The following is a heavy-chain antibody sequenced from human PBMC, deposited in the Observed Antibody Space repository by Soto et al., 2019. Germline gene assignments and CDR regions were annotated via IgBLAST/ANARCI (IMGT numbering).Heavy chain of an antibody. CDR1: GYTFISYG. CDR3: ARVTGSGSHNYYYYGMDV. Sequence: ASVKVSCKTSGYTFISYGINWVRQAPGQGLEWMGWISAYNGNTNYAQKLQGRVTMTTDTSTSTAYVELRSLRSDDTAVYYCARVTGSGSHNYYYYGMDVWGQGTTVTVSS. CDR2: ISAYNGNT. V-gene: IGHV1-18*01. D-gene: IGHD3-10*01. J-gene: IGHJ6*02.